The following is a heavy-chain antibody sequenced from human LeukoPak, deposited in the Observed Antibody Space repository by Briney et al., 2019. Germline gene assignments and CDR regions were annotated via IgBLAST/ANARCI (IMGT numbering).Heavy chain of an antibody. D-gene: IGHD2-2*02. CDR3: AKCPGSANCYTGFDY. CDR1: GFTFSSYA. J-gene: IGHJ4*02. Sequence: QSGGSLRLSGAASGFTFSSYAMSWDRQAPGKGLEWISGISNSGDTTYDADYVKGRFTISRDNSKNTLYLQMNSLRAEDTAVYYCAKCPGSANCYTGFDYWGQGTLVTVSS. V-gene: IGHV3-23*01. CDR2: ISNSGDTT.